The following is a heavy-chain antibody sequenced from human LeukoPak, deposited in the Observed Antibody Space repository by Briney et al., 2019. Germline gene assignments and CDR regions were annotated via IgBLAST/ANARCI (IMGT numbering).Heavy chain of an antibody. CDR3: ARIAGSGSLNWFDP. V-gene: IGHV1-2*02. Sequence: ASVKVSCKASGCXFTDYYIHWMRQAPGQGPEWMGWIYPKSGGTNSAQKFQGRVTLTRDTSISTTYMELTGLRSDDTAVYYCARIAGSGSLNWFDPWGQGTLVTVSS. D-gene: IGHD3-10*01. CDR2: IYPKSGGT. CDR1: GCXFTDYY. J-gene: IGHJ5*02.